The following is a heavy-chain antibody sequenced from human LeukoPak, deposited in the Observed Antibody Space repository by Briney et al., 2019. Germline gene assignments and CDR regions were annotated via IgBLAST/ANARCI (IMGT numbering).Heavy chain of an antibody. J-gene: IGHJ4*02. D-gene: IGHD6-13*01. CDR1: GSTFSNYG. CDR2: ISSSSSYI. V-gene: IGHV3-21*01. Sequence: KSGRSLSLSCAASGSTFSNYGMHWVRQAPGKGLEWVSSISSSSSYIYYADSVKGRFTISRDNAKNSLYLQMNSLRAEDTAVYYCAAISSSWYIDYWGQGTLVTVSS. CDR3: AAISSSWYIDY.